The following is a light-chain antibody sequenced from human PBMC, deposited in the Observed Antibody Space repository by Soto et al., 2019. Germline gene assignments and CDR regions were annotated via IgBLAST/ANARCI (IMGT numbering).Light chain of an antibody. CDR3: SSYASSSTLVL. CDR2: DVS. J-gene: IGLJ2*01. Sequence: QSALTQPASVSGSPGQSITISCTGTSSDVGGYNYVSWYQQHPGKAPKLMIYDVSNRPSGVSNRFSGSKSGNTASLTISGLQAEDEDDYYCSSYASSSTLVLFGGGTKLPVL. V-gene: IGLV2-14*01. CDR1: SSDVGGYNY.